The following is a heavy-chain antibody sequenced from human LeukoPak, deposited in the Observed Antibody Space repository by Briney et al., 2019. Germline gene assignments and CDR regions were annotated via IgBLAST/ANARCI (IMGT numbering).Heavy chain of an antibody. V-gene: IGHV4-31*03. CDR2: IYYSGST. J-gene: IGHJ4*02. CDR1: GGSISSGGYY. Sequence: SETLSLTCTVSGGSISSGGYYWSWLRQHPGKGLEWIGYIYYSGSTYYNPSLKSRVTISVDTSKNQFSLKLSSVTAAATAVYYCARALAAAGTVDYWGQGTLVTVSS. D-gene: IGHD6-13*01. CDR3: ARALAAAGTVDY.